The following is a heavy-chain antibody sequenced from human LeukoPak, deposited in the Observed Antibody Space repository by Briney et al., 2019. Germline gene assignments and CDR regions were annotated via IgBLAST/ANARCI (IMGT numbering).Heavy chain of an antibody. V-gene: IGHV4-59*01. CDR3: ARGTYYYDSSGYLRIYYFDY. CDR1: GGSISSYY. D-gene: IGHD3-22*01. CDR2: IYYSGST. J-gene: IGHJ4*02. Sequence: SETLSLTCTVSGGSISSYYWSWIRQPPGKGLEWIGYIYYSGSTNYNPSLKSRVTISVDTSKNQFSLKLSSVTAADTAVYYCARGTYYYDSSGYLRIYYFDYWGQGTLVTVSS.